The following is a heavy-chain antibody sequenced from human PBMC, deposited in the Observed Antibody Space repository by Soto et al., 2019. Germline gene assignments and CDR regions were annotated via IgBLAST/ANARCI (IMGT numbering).Heavy chain of an antibody. CDR1: GGTFSSYT. CDR3: ARVLGYSYGTYNWFDP. Sequence: ASVKVSCKASGGTFSSYTISWVRQAPGQGLEWMGRIIPILGIANYAQKFQGRVTITADKSTGTAYMELSSLRSEDTAVYYCARVLGYSYGTYNWFDPWGQGTLVTVSS. V-gene: IGHV1-69*02. J-gene: IGHJ5*02. D-gene: IGHD5-18*01. CDR2: IIPILGIA.